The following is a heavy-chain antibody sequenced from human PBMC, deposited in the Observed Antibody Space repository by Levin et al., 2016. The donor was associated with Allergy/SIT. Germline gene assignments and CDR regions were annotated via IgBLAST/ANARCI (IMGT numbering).Heavy chain of an antibody. D-gene: IGHD1-26*01. CDR3: ARDPVGRSWG. J-gene: IGHJ4*02. CDR2: IWSGGDT. Sequence: GGSLRLSCAVSGITVGNNYMRWVRQAPGKGLEWVSHIWSGGDTEYADSVKGRFTISRDSSKNTLYLQMNSLRPEDTAVYYCARDPVGRSWGWGQGTLVTVSS. CDR1: GITVGNNY. V-gene: IGHV3-66*01.